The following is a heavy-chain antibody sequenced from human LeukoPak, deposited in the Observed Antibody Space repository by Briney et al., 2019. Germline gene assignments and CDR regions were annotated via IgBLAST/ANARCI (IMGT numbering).Heavy chain of an antibody. CDR2: IYYSGST. CDR1: GGSISSFY. V-gene: IGHV4-59*01. J-gene: IGHJ5*02. CDR3: ARYYDILTGYFRWFDP. D-gene: IGHD3-9*01. Sequence: SETLSLNCTVSGGSISSFYWSWIRQPPGKGLEWIGYIYYSGSTNYNPSLKSRVTISVDTSKNQSSLKLSSVTAADTAVYCCARYYDILTGYFRWFDPWGQGTLVTVSS.